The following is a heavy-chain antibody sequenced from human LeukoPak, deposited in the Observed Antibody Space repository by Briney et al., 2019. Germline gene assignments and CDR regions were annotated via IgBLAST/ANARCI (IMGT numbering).Heavy chain of an antibody. CDR3: VRERCDSTSCYYFDC. CDR1: GGTFSSYA. CDR2: IIPIFGTA. J-gene: IGHJ4*02. Sequence: AASVKVSCKASGGTFSSYAISWARQAPGQGLEWMGGIIPIFGTANYAQKFQGRVTITTDESTSTAYMELSSLRSEDTAVYYCVRERCDSTSCYYFDCWGQGTLVTVSS. V-gene: IGHV1-69*05. D-gene: IGHD2-2*01.